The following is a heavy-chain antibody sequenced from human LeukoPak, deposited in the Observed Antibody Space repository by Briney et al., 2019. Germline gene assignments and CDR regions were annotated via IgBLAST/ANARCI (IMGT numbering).Heavy chain of an antibody. Sequence: GGSLRLSCAASGFTFSSYAMSWARQAPGKGLEWVSAISGSGGSTYYADSVKGRFTISRDNSKNTLYLQMNSLRAEDTAVYYCAKVLGTTTVTRGFDPWGQGTLVTVSS. CDR3: AKVLGTTTVTRGFDP. CDR2: ISGSGGST. V-gene: IGHV3-23*01. D-gene: IGHD4-17*01. J-gene: IGHJ5*02. CDR1: GFTFSSYA.